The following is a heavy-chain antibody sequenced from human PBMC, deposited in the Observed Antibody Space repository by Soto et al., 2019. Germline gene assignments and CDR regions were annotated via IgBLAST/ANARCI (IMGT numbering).Heavy chain of an antibody. Sequence: QVQLVESGGGVVQPGRSLRLSCAASGFTFSSYGMHWVRQAPGKGLEWVAVIWYDGSNKYYADSVKGRFTIPRDNSKNTLYLQMNSLRAEDTAVYYCARDDCSGGRCYPDYWGQGTLVTVSS. V-gene: IGHV3-33*01. D-gene: IGHD2-15*01. CDR3: ARDDCSGGRCYPDY. J-gene: IGHJ4*02. CDR2: IWYDGSNK. CDR1: GFTFSSYG.